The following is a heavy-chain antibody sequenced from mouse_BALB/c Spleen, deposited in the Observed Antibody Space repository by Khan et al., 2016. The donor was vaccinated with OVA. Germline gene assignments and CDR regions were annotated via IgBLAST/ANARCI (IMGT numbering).Heavy chain of an antibody. CDR3: ARAYARYDGYYAMDY. Sequence: QIQLVQSGPGPVAPSQSLSITCTVSGFSLSRYNIHWIRQPPGKGLEWLGMIWGGGGTDYNSTLKSRLSISKDNSKGQVFLKMNSLQTDDTAMYYWARAYARYDGYYAMDYWGQGTSVTVSS. CDR2: IWGGGGT. J-gene: IGHJ4*01. D-gene: IGHD2-14*01. V-gene: IGHV2-6-4*01. CDR1: GFSLSRYN.